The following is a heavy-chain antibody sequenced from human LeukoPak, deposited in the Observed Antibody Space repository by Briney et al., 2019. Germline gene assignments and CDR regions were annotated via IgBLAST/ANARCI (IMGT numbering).Heavy chain of an antibody. CDR1: GGSISSGDYY. CDR3: AREYYYDSSGFDY. J-gene: IGHJ4*02. CDR2: IYYSGST. Sequence: PSETLSLTCTVSGGSISSGDYYWSWIRQPPGKGLEWIGYIYYSGSTYYNPSLKSRVTISVDTSKNQFSLKPSSVTAADTAVYYCAREYYYDSSGFDYWGQGTLVTVSS. V-gene: IGHV4-30-4*08. D-gene: IGHD3-22*01.